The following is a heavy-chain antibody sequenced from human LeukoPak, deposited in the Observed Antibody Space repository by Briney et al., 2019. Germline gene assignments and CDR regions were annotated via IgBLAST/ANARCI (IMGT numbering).Heavy chain of an antibody. D-gene: IGHD3-10*01. J-gene: IGHJ3*02. V-gene: IGHV3-53*01. CDR1: GFTVSSNY. CDR3: ARPQQRTTVRGSAFDI. Sequence: PGGSLRLSCAASGFTVSSNYMSWVRQAPGKGLEWVSVIYSGGSTYYADSVKGRFTISRDNSKNTLYLQMNSLRAEDTAVYYCARPQQRTTVRGSAFDIWGQGTMVTVSS. CDR2: IYSGGST.